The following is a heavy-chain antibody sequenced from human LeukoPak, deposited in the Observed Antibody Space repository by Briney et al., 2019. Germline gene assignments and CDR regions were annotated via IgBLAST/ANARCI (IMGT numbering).Heavy chain of an antibody. CDR2: IKQDGSEK. V-gene: IGHV3-7*01. D-gene: IGHD5-12*01. CDR3: ARDEIVATTKANYYYYMDV. CDR1: GFTFSSYW. J-gene: IGHJ6*03. Sequence: GGSLRLSCAASGFTFSSYWMSWVRQAPGKGLEWVANIKQDGSEKYYVDSVKGRFTISRDNAKNPLYLQMNSLRAEDTAVYYCARDEIVATTKANYYYYMDVWGKGTTVTISS.